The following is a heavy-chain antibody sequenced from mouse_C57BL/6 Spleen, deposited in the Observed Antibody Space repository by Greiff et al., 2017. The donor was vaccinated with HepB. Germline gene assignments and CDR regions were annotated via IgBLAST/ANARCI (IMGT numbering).Heavy chain of an antibody. D-gene: IGHD1-1*02. J-gene: IGHJ4*01. CDR1: GYTFTSYW. CDR3: ARRGGYGYAMDY. Sequence: QVQLKQSGAELVKPGASVKLSCKASGYTFTSYWMHWVKQRPGQGLEWIGMIHPNSGSTNYNEKFKSKATLTVDKSSSTAYMQLSSLTSEDSAVYYCARRGGYGYAMDYWGQGTSVTVSS. V-gene: IGHV1-64*01. CDR2: IHPNSGST.